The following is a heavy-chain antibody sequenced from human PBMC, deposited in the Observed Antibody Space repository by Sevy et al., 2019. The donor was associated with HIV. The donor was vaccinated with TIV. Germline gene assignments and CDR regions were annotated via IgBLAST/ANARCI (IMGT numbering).Heavy chain of an antibody. CDR2: IIPIFGTA. Sequence: ASVKVSCKASGGTFSSYAIRWVRQAPGQGLEWMGGIIPIFGTANYAQKFQGRVTITADESTSTAYMELSSLRSEDTAVYYCARDITGAVAGTGWFDPWGQGTLVTVS. V-gene: IGHV1-69*13. CDR1: GGTFSSYA. CDR3: ARDITGAVAGTGWFDP. J-gene: IGHJ5*02. D-gene: IGHD6-19*01.